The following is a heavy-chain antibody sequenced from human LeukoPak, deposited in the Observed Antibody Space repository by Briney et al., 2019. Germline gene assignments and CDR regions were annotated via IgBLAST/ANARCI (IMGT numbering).Heavy chain of an antibody. V-gene: IGHV3-30*04. CDR3: ARVIAVAAPPFDY. CDR1: GFTFSSYA. Sequence: GGSLRLSCAASGFTFSSYAMHCVRQAPGKGLEWVAVISYDGSNKYYADSVKGRFTISRDNSKNTLYLQMNSLRAEDTAVYYCARVIAVAAPPFDYWGQGTLVTVSS. CDR2: ISYDGSNK. J-gene: IGHJ4*02. D-gene: IGHD6-19*01.